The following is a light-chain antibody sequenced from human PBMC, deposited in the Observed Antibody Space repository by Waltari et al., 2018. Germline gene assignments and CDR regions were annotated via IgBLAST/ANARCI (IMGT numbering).Light chain of an antibody. Sequence: DIQMTQSPSTLSASIGDRVTITCRASQSIGGWLAWYEQNSGKAPKVLIYEASSLESGVPSRFSGSGSGTEFTLTISSLQPGDFATYYCQQYYTYPWTFGQGTKVEIK. J-gene: IGKJ1*01. CDR3: QQYYTYPWT. CDR2: EAS. V-gene: IGKV1-5*03. CDR1: QSIGGW.